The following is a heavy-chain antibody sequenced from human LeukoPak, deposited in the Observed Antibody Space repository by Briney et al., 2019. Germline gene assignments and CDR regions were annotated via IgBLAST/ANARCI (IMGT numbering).Heavy chain of an antibody. V-gene: IGHV4-59*08. J-gene: IGHJ6*02. CDR2: IYYSGST. Sequence: PSETLSLTCTVSGGSISSYYWSWIRQPPGKGLEWIGYIYYSGSTNYNPSLKSRVTISVDTSKNQFSLKLSSVTAADTAVYYCALLDYYYGMDVWGQGTTVTVSS. CDR1: GGSISSYY. D-gene: IGHD2-15*01. CDR3: ALLDYYYGMDV.